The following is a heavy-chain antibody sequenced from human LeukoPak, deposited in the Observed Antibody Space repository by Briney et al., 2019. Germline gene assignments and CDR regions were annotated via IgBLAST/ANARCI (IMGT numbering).Heavy chain of an antibody. CDR2: ISYDGSNK. CDR3: AKLARYSTVNYYYGMDV. CDR1: GFTFSSYG. Sequence: GRSLRLFCAASGFTFSSYGMHWVRQAPGKGLEWVAVISYDGSNKYYADSVKGRFTISRDNSKNTLYLQMNSLRAEDTAVYYCAKLARYSTVNYYYGMDVWGQGTTVTVSS. D-gene: IGHD6-13*01. V-gene: IGHV3-30*18. J-gene: IGHJ6*02.